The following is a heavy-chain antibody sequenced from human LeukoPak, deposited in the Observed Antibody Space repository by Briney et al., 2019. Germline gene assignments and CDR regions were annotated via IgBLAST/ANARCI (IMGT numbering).Heavy chain of an antibody. V-gene: IGHV3-21*01. CDR2: ISSSSSYI. D-gene: IGHD6-19*01. J-gene: IGHJ4*02. CDR3: ARDLAVPGIPDY. Sequence: GGSLRLSCAASGFTFSSYSMNWVRQAPGKGLEWVSSISSSSSYIYYADSVKGRFTISRDNAKNSLYLQMNSLRAEDTAVYYCARDLAVPGIPDYWGQGTLVTVSS. CDR1: GFTFSSYS.